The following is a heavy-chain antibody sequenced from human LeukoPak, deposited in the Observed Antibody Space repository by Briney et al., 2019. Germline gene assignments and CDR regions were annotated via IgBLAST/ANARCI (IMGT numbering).Heavy chain of an antibody. CDR1: GGSISSNNW. D-gene: IGHD4-17*01. Sequence: SGTLSLTCAVSGGSISSNNWWSWVRQPPGGGLEWFGEIHHSGRTNYNPSLKSRVTISVDKSKNQFSLKLSSVTAADTAVYYCARLYYGDYVDYWGQGTLVTVSS. CDR3: ARLYYGDYVDY. J-gene: IGHJ4*02. CDR2: IHHSGRT. V-gene: IGHV4-4*02.